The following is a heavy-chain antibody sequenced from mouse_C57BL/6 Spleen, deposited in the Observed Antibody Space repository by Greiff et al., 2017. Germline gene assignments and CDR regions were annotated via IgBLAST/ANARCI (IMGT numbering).Heavy chain of an antibody. J-gene: IGHJ4*01. Sequence: QVQLQQPGAELVRPGSSVKLSCKASGYTFTSYWMNWVKQRPIQGLEWIGNIDPSDSETHYNQKFKAKASLTVDKSSSTAYMQLSSLASEDSAVYYCARSYYPKGAMDYWGQGTSVTVSS. D-gene: IGHD2-10*01. V-gene: IGHV1-52*01. CDR1: GYTFTSYW. CDR2: IDPSDSET. CDR3: ARSYYPKGAMDY.